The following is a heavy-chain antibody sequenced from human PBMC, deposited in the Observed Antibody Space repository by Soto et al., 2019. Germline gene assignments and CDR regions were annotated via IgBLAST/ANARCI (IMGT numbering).Heavy chain of an antibody. CDR3: ARDALWFGEGYLDY. J-gene: IGHJ4*02. CDR1: GFTFSSYW. D-gene: IGHD3-10*01. CDR2: IKQDGSEK. V-gene: IGHV3-7*01. Sequence: EVQLVESGGGLVPPGGSLRLSCAASGFTFSSYWMSWVRQAPGKGLEWVANIKQDGSEKYYVDSVKGRFTISRDNAKNSLYLQMNSLRAEDTAVYYCARDALWFGEGYLDYWGQGTLVTVSS.